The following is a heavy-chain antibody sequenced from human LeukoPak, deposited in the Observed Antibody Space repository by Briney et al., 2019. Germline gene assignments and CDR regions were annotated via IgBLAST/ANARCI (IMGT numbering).Heavy chain of an antibody. CDR1: VGTFSSYA. J-gene: IGHJ3*02. D-gene: IGHD2-15*01. V-gene: IGHV1-69*04. Sequence: ASVKVSCKASVGTFSSYAISWVRQAPGQGLEWMGRIIPILGIANYAQKFQGRVTITADKSTSTAYMELRSLRSEDTVVYYCARDVEGPHAFDIWGQGTMVTVSS. CDR3: ARDVEGPHAFDI. CDR2: IIPILGIA.